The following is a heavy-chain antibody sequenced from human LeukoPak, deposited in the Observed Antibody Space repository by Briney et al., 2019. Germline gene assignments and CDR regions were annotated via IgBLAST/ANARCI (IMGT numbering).Heavy chain of an antibody. Sequence: GESLKISCQISGYRFANFWIGWVRQMPGKGLEWMGIIYPGDSDTRYSPSFQGQVTISADKSISTAYLQWSSLKASDTAMYYCARGRYDSSGYYYYAVGYFDYWGQGTLVTVSS. V-gene: IGHV5-51*01. J-gene: IGHJ4*02. CDR2: IYPGDSDT. CDR1: GYRFANFW. CDR3: ARGRYDSSGYYYYAVGYFDY. D-gene: IGHD3-22*01.